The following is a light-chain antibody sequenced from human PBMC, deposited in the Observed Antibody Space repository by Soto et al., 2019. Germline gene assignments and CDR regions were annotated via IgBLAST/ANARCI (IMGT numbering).Light chain of an antibody. CDR2: EVS. Sequence: QSALTQPASVSGSPGQSITISCTGTSSDVGGYNYVYWYQQRPGKAPKLMIYEVSNRPSGVSNGFSGSKSGNPASLTISGLQAEDEADYYCSSYTSSSTLVVFGGGTKLTVL. V-gene: IGLV2-14*01. CDR1: SSDVGGYNY. J-gene: IGLJ2*01. CDR3: SSYTSSSTLVV.